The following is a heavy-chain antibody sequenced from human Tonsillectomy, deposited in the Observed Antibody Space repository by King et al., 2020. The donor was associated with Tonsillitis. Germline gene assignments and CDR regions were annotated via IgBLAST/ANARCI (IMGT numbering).Heavy chain of an antibody. V-gene: IGHV3-23*04. J-gene: IGHJ4*02. CDR3: AKSGEGLTTVTTD. CDR2: VSGSGGSP. D-gene: IGHD4-11*01. CDR1: GFTFWSYA. Sequence: VQLVESGGGLVQPGGSLRLSCAASGFTFWSYAMSWVRQAPGKGLEWVSAVSGSGGSPYYADSVKGRFTISRDNSNNTLYPHMNNLTAEDTAVYYCAKSGEGLTTVTTDWGQGTLVTVSS.